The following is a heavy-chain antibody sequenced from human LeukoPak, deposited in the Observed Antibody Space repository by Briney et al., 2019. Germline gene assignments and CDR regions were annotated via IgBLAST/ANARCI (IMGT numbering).Heavy chain of an antibody. D-gene: IGHD3-10*01. CDR2: INHSGST. V-gene: IGHV4-34*01. J-gene: IGHJ6*02. Sequence: SETLSLTCAVYGVTFSGYYLSWIRQPPGKGLEWIWEINHSGSTNYNPSLKSRSTIAGDTPKNQFSLKLSSVTAADPAVYYCARGALLWVGEFTQKKRYYYYGMYVWGQGSTVTVSS. CDR3: ARGALLWVGEFTQKKRYYYYGMYV. CDR1: GVTFSGYY.